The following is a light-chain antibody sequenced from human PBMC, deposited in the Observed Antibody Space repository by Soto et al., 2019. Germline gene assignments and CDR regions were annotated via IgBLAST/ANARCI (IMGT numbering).Light chain of an antibody. Sequence: QSALTQPASVSGSPGQSITISCSGTRSDIGSYNYVAWYQQFPGKTPKILIYGVSNRPSGVSGRFSGSKPGNTASLTISGLQAEDEADYYCISYTGSSTSYVFGSGTKVTVL. V-gene: IGLV2-14*01. CDR3: ISYTGSSTSYV. J-gene: IGLJ1*01. CDR2: GVS. CDR1: RSDIGSYNY.